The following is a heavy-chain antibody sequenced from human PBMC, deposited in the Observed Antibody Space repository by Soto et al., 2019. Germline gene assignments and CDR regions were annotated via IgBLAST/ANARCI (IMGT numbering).Heavy chain of an antibody. CDR2: ISGSGGST. CDR1: GFTFSSYA. V-gene: IGHV3-23*01. D-gene: IGHD2-15*01. J-gene: IGHJ4*02. CDR3: AKDAPPYCSGGSCYVLQIDY. Sequence: GGSLRLSCAASGFTFSSYAMSWVRQAPGKGLEWVSAISGSGGSTYYADSVKGRFTISRDNSKNTLYLQMNSLRAEDTAVYYCAKDAPPYCSGGSCYVLQIDYWGQGTLVTVS.